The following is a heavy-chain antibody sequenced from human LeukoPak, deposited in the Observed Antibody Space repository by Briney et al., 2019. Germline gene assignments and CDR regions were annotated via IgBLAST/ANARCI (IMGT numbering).Heavy chain of an antibody. Sequence: GASVKVSCKASGYTFTSYYMHWVRQAPGQGLQWMGIINPSGGSTSYAQKFQGRVTITRDMSTSTVYMELSSLRSEDTAVYYCASLIAAAGRTTVEIDYWGQGTLVTVSS. CDR3: ASLIAAAGRTTVEIDY. J-gene: IGHJ4*02. CDR1: GYTFTSYY. D-gene: IGHD6-13*01. CDR2: INPSGGST. V-gene: IGHV1-46*01.